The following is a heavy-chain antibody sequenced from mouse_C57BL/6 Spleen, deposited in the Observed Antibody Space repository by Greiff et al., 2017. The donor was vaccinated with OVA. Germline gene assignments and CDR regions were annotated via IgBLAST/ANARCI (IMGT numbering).Heavy chain of an antibody. D-gene: IGHD1-1*01. V-gene: IGHV1-55*01. CDR1: GYTFTRYW. CDR2: IYPGSGST. J-gene: IGHJ3*01. CDR3: ARGRGYYGEAPWFAY. Sequence: QVQLQQPGAELVKPGASVKMSCKASGYTFTRYWITWVKQRPGQGLEWIGDIYPGSGSTNYNEKFKSKATLTVDTSSSTAYMQLSSLTSEDSAVYYGARGRGYYGEAPWFAYWGQGTLVTVSA.